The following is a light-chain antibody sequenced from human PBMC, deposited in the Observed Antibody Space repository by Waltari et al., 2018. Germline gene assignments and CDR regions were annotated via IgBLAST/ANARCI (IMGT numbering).Light chain of an antibody. J-gene: IGLJ1*01. CDR3: SSYTSSSTYV. V-gene: IGLV2-14*01. CDR2: DVS. Sequence: QSALTQPASVSGSPGQSITISCTGTSSDVGGYTSVPWYQQHPGKAPKLMIYDVSKRPSGVSNRFSGSKSGNTASLTISGLQAEDEADYYCSSYTSSSTYVFGTGTKVTVL. CDR1: SSDVGGYTS.